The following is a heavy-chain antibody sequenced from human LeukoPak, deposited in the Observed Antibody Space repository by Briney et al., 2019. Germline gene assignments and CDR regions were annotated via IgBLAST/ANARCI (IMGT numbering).Heavy chain of an antibody. CDR3: ARDATSSAPTDY. Sequence: PGGSLRLSCAASGFTVDSNYMSWVRQPPGKGLEWVSVIYSGGSTYYADSVKGRFSISRDNSKNTLYLQMNSLRAEDTAVYYCARDATSSAPTDYWGQGTLVTVSS. CDR2: IYSGGST. CDR1: GFTVDSNY. J-gene: IGHJ4*02. D-gene: IGHD2-15*01. V-gene: IGHV3-66*01.